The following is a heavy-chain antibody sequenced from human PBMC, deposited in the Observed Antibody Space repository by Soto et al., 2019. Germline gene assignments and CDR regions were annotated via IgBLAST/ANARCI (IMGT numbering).Heavy chain of an antibody. CDR2: IYYSGST. V-gene: IGHV4-39*01. CDR1: GGSISSSSYY. Sequence: SETLSLTCTVSGGSISSSSYYWGSVRQPPGKGLEWIGSIYYSGSTYYNPSLKSRVTISVDTSKNQFSLKLSSVTAADTAVYYCARQSEQLGPFDYWGQGTLVTVSS. CDR3: ARQSEQLGPFDY. J-gene: IGHJ4*02. D-gene: IGHD6-6*01.